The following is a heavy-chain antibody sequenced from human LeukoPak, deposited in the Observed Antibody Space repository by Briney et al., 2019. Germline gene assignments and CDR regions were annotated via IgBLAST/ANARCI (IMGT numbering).Heavy chain of an antibody. CDR1: GYTFTSYG. CDR3: ARDRAVATIPPHRIDY. V-gene: IGHV1-18*01. D-gene: IGHD5-12*01. J-gene: IGHJ4*02. CDR2: ISAYNGNT. Sequence: ASVKVSCKASGYTFTSYGISWVRQAPGQGLEWMGWISAYNGNTNYAQKLQGRVTMTTDTSTSTAYMELRSLRSDDTAVYYCARDRAVATIPPHRIDYWGQGTLVTVSS.